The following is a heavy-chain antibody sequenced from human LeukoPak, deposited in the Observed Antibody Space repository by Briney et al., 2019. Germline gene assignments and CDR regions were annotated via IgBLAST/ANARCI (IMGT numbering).Heavy chain of an antibody. V-gene: IGHV3-43D*03. J-gene: IGHJ5*02. CDR3: AKDTRYSSSWYAPTFDP. CDR2: ISWDGGST. D-gene: IGHD6-13*01. Sequence: GGSLRLSCAASGFTFDDYAMHWIRQAPGKGLEWVSLISWDGGSTYYADSVKGRFTISRDNSKNSLYLQMNSLRAEDTALYYCAKDTRYSSSWYAPTFDPWGQGTLVTVSS. CDR1: GFTFDDYA.